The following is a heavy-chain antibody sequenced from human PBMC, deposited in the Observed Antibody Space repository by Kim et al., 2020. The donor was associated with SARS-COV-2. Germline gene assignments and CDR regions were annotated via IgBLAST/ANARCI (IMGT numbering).Heavy chain of an antibody. D-gene: IGHD5-18*01. Sequence: TSYAQRFQGRVTMTRDTSTSTVYMELSSLRSEDTAVYYCARDLIAMVLSYWGQGTLVTVSS. V-gene: IGHV1-46*01. J-gene: IGHJ4*02. CDR2: T. CDR3: ARDLIAMVLSY.